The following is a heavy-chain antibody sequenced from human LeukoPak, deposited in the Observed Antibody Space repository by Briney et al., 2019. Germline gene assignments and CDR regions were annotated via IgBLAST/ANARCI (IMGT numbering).Heavy chain of an antibody. J-gene: IGHJ4*02. CDR1: GFTFSSYA. D-gene: IGHD3-22*01. V-gene: IGHV3-23*01. Sequence: GGSLRLSCAASGFTFSSYAMSWVRQAPGKGPEWVSAISGSGGSTYYADSVKGRFTISRDNSKNTQYLQMNSLRAEDTAVYYCAKAGSHYYDSSGYPLWGQGTLVTVSS. CDR3: AKAGSHYYDSSGYPL. CDR2: ISGSGGST.